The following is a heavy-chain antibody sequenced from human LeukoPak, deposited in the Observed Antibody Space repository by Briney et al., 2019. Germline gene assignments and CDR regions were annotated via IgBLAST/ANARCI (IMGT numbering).Heavy chain of an antibody. Sequence: ASVKVSCKASGYTFTSYGISWVRQAPGQGLEWMGWISSYNGNTNYAQKLQGRVTMTTDTSTSTAYMELRSLRSDDTAVYYCARDSSSGWPLDYWGQGTLVTVSS. CDR2: ISSYNGNT. D-gene: IGHD6-19*01. V-gene: IGHV1-18*01. J-gene: IGHJ4*02. CDR1: GYTFTSYG. CDR3: ARDSSSGWPLDY.